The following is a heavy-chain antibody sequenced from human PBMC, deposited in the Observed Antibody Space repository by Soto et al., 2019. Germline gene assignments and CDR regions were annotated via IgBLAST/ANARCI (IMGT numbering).Heavy chain of an antibody. CDR1: SGSISSSNW. D-gene: IGHD4-17*01. CDR2: IYHSGST. J-gene: IGHJ5*02. Sequence: PSETLSLTCAVSSGSISSSNWWSWVRQPPGKGLEWIGEIYHSGSTNYNPSLKSRVTISVDKSKNQFSLKLSSVTAADTAVYYCARISRVTTSIYWFDPWGQGTLVTVS. V-gene: IGHV4-4*02. CDR3: ARISRVTTSIYWFDP.